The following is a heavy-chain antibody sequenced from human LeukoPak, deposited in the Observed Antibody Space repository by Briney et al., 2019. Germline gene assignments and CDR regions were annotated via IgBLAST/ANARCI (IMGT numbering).Heavy chain of an antibody. CDR3: ARGFTLEY. D-gene: IGHD1-1*01. CDR2: FYSGDNT. Sequence: HAGGSLRLSCAASGFTVSSNYMSWVRQAPGRGLEWVSVFYSGDNTYYADSVKGRITISRDSSKNTLFLQMNSLRVEDTAVYFCARGFTLEYWGQGTLVTVSS. V-gene: IGHV3-66*01. J-gene: IGHJ4*02. CDR1: GFTVSSNY.